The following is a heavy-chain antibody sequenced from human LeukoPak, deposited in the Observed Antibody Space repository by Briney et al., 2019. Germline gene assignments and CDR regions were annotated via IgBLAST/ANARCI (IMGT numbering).Heavy chain of an antibody. V-gene: IGHV3-7*01. D-gene: IGHD2-15*01. J-gene: IGHJ3*02. CDR3: AREFCSGANCYPMGAFDM. CDR1: GFTFCRYW. CDR2: IEQDGSEK. Sequence: GGSLRLSCAASGFTFCRYWMSWVRQAPGKGLEWVANIEQDGSEKYYVDSVKGRFTISRDNAKNSLYLQVNSLRAEDTAVYYCAREFCSGANCYPMGAFDMWGQGTMVTVSS.